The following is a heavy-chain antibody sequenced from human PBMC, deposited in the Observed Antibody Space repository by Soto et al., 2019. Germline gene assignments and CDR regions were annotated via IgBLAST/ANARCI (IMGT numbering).Heavy chain of an antibody. CDR2: ISYDRSEK. CDR1: GFTFSSYG. V-gene: IGHV3-30*18. CDR3: AKRGTLADY. D-gene: IGHD1-1*01. Sequence: QPGGSLRLSCAASGFTFSSYGMHWVRQAPGKGLEWVALISYDRSEKYYADSVKGRFTISRDNSKNTLYLQMNSLRVEDTAVYYCAKRGTLADYWGQGTLVTVSS. J-gene: IGHJ4*02.